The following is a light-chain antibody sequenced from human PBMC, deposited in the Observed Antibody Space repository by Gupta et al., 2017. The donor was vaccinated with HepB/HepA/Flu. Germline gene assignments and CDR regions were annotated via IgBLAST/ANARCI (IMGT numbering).Light chain of an antibody. CDR3: QQYNNWPPIT. CDR1: QSVSSN. CDR2: GAS. J-gene: IGKJ5*01. Sequence: EIVLTQSPATLTVCPGERATLSCRSSQSVSSNLAWYQQKPGQAPRLLIYGASTRATGIPARFRGRGSGIEFTLTISSLQSEDFAVYYCQQYNNWPPITFGQWTRLEIK. V-gene: IGKV3-15*01.